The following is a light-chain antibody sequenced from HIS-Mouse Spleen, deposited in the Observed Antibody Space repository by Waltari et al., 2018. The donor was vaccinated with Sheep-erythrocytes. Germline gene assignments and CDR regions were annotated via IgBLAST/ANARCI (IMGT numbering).Light chain of an antibody. CDR2: INS. V-gene: IGLV1-44*01. J-gene: IGLJ1*01. CDR3: AAWDDSLNGYV. CDR1: SSNIGSNT. Sequence: QSVLTQPPSASGTPGQRVTISCSGSSSNIGSNTVNWYQQLPRTAPKRIIYINSQRPSGFPDRFSGSKSGTSASLAISGLQSEDEADYYCAAWDDSLNGYVFGTGTKVTVL.